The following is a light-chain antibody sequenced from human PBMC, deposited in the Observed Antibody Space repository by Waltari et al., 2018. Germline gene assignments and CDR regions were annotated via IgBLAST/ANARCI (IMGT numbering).Light chain of an antibody. V-gene: IGKV3-15*01. CDR2: GIS. CDR3: QQYDNWPLT. Sequence: ETVLTQSPATLSVPPGERATLSCRASQSIISSYFAWYQQKPGQAPRLLISGISTRATGIPARFSGSGSGTEFTLTISSLQSEDFAVYYCQQYDNWPLTFGGGTKVEIK. J-gene: IGKJ4*01. CDR1: QSIISSY.